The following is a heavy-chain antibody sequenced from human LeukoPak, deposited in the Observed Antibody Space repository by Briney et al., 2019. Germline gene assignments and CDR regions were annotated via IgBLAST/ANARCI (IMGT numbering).Heavy chain of an antibody. Sequence: GGSLRLSCAASGFPFNSYWMHWVRHPPGKGLVWVSRIKNDGSTTKYADSVKGRFTISRDNAKNTLYLQMNSLRAEDTAVYYCAGSAYYYDSSGYYMVDYWGQGTLVSVSS. CDR3: AGSAYYYDSSGYYMVDY. V-gene: IGHV3-74*01. J-gene: IGHJ4*02. D-gene: IGHD3-22*01. CDR1: GFPFNSYW. CDR2: IKNDGSTT.